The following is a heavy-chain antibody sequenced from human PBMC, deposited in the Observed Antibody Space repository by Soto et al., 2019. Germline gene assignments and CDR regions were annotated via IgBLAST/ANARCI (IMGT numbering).Heavy chain of an antibody. CDR1: AGSVSSGSYY. CDR2: IYYRGST. CDR3: ARGIEGWYQGRYYYGMDV. Sequence: QVQLQESGPGLVKPSETLSLTCTVSAGSVSSGSYYWSCIRQPPGKGLEWIGYIYYRGSTNYNPSLKSRVTISVDTSKNQFSLKLSSVTAADTTVYYCARGIEGWYQGRYYYGMDVWGQATTVTVSS. D-gene: IGHD6-19*01. V-gene: IGHV4-61*01. J-gene: IGHJ6*02.